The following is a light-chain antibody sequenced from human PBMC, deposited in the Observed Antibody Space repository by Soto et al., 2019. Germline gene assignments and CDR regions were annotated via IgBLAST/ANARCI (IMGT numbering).Light chain of an antibody. V-gene: IGKV1-12*01. CDR3: QQAHIFPLT. CDR1: QDISTW. CDR2: TAS. J-gene: IGKJ5*01. Sequence: DIQMTQSPSSVSASVGDRVTITCRASQDISTWLAWYQQKPGKAPNLLIYTASSLQSGVPSRFSGSGSGTDFTLTISSLQPEDFATYYCQQAHIFPLTFGQGTRLEMK.